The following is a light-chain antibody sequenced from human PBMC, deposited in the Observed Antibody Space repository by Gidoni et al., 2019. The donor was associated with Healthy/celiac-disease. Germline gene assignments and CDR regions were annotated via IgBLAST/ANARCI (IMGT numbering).Light chain of an antibody. CDR2: AAS. Sequence: DIQMTQSPSSLSASVGDRVTITCRASKSISSYLNWYQQKPGKAPKLLIYAASSLQSWVPSRFSGSGSGTDFTLTISSLQPEDFATYYCQQSYSTPWTFGQGTKVEIK. J-gene: IGKJ1*01. V-gene: IGKV1-39*01. CDR3: QQSYSTPWT. CDR1: KSISSY.